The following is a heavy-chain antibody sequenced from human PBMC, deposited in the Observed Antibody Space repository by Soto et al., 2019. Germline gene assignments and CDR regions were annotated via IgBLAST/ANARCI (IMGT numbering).Heavy chain of an antibody. CDR2: ISGSGGST. CDR3: AKDRPPYYDFWSGLGYYFDY. Sequence: PGGSLRLSCAASGFTFSSYAMSWVRQAPGKGLEWVSAISGSGGSTYYADSVKGRFTISRDNSKNTLYLQMNSLRAEDTAVYYCAKDRPPYYDFWSGLGYYFDYWGQGTLVTVSS. J-gene: IGHJ4*02. CDR1: GFTFSSYA. V-gene: IGHV3-23*01. D-gene: IGHD3-3*01.